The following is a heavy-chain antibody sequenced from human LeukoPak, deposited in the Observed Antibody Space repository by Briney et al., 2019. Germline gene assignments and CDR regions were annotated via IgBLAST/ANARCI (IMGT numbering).Heavy chain of an antibody. CDR3: ATPRYCSGGSCYSPPDAFDI. J-gene: IGHJ3*02. CDR2: FDPEDGET. V-gene: IGHV1-24*01. CDR1: GYTLTELS. D-gene: IGHD2-15*01. Sequence: GASVKVSCKVSGYTLTELSMHWVRQAPGKGLEWMGGFDPEDGETVYAQKFQGRVTMTEDTSTDTAYMELSSLRSEDTAVYYCATPRYCSGGSCYSPPDAFDIWGQGTMVTVSS.